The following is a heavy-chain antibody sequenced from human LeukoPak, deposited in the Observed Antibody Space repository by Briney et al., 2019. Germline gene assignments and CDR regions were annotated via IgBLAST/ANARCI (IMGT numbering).Heavy chain of an antibody. CDR3: AKDLSRAVAADWFDP. V-gene: IGHV3-23*01. CDR2: ISDSGGST. CDR1: GFTFSNYD. D-gene: IGHD6-19*01. Sequence: GGSLRLSCAASGFTFSNYDMSWVRQAPGKGLEWVSSISDSGGSTYYADSVKGRFTISRDNSKNTLYLQMTNLRAADTAVYYCAKDLSRAVAADWFDPWDQGSRVTVSS. J-gene: IGHJ5*02.